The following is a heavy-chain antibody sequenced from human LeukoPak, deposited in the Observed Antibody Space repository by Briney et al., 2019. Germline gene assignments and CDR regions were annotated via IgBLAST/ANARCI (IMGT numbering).Heavy chain of an antibody. Sequence: GGSLRLSCAASGFTFSSYEMNWVRQAPGKGLEWVANIKQDGSEKYYVDSVKGRFTISRDNAKNSLYLQMNSLRAEDTAVYYCARVIRLGKWQYYFDYWGQGTLVTVSS. V-gene: IGHV3-7*01. CDR1: GFTFSSYE. CDR3: ARVIRLGKWQYYFDY. CDR2: IKQDGSEK. J-gene: IGHJ4*02. D-gene: IGHD5-12*01.